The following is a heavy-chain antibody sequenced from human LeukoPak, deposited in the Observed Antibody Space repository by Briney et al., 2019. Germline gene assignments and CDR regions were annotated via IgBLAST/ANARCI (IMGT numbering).Heavy chain of an antibody. V-gene: IGHV4-34*01. J-gene: IGHJ4*02. CDR1: GGSFSGYY. CDR3: ARCLAPSYEDSSGSRDQFDY. CDR2: INHSGST. Sequence: SETLSLTCAVYGGSFSGYYWSLLRQPPGKGLEWIGEINHSGSTNYNPSLKSRVTISVDTSKNQFSLKLSSVTAADTAVYYCARCLAPSYEDSSGSRDQFDYWGQGTLVTVSS. D-gene: IGHD6-19*01.